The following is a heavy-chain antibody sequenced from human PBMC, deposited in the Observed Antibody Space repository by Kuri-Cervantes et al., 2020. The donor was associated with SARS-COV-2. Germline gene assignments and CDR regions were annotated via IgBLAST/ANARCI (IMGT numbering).Heavy chain of an antibody. CDR1: GGTFSSYA. CDR3: ARGGTGIFTWFDP. V-gene: IGHV1-69*13. CDR2: IIPIFGTA. Sequence: SVKVSCKASGGTFSSYAISWVRQAPGQGLEWMGGIIPIFGTANYAQKFQGRVTIAADESTSTAYMELSSLRSEDTAVYYCARGGTGIFTWFDPWGQGTLVTVSS. J-gene: IGHJ5*02.